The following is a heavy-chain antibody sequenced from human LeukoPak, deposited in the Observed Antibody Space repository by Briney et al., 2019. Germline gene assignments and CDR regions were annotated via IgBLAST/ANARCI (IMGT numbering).Heavy chain of an antibody. D-gene: IGHD5-24*01. V-gene: IGHV3-7*01. Sequence: GGSLRLSCAASGFTFSSYWMSWVRQAPGKGLEWVANIKQDGSEKYYVDSVKGRFIISRDNAKNSLYLQMNSLRAEDTAVYYCARGRWLQASYYFDYWGQGTLVTVSS. CDR2: IKQDGSEK. CDR3: ARGRWLQASYYFDY. CDR1: GFTFSSYW. J-gene: IGHJ4*02.